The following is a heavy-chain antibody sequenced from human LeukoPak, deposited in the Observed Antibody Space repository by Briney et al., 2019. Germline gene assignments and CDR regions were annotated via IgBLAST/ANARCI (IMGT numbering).Heavy chain of an antibody. CDR3: AKDRWGAVASFDY. Sequence: GGSLRLSCAASGFPFSDYVMHWVRQAPGKGLEWVAVIRYDGNNKYFADSVKGRFTISRDNSKNMLYLQMNSLGTEDTAVYYCAKDRWGAVASFDYWGQGTLVTVSS. CDR2: IRYDGNNK. J-gene: IGHJ4*02. V-gene: IGHV3-30*02. D-gene: IGHD6-19*01. CDR1: GFPFSDYV.